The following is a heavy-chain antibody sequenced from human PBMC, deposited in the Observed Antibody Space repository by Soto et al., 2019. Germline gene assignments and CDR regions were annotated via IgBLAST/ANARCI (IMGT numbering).Heavy chain of an antibody. Sequence: SGPTLVSPTQTLTLTCTFSGFSLSTSGVGVGWIRQPPGKALEWLALIYWDDDKRYSPSLKSRLTITKDTSKNQVVLTMTNMDPVDTATYYCAHRRRRSSWYGGTPWWFDPWGQGTLVTVSS. CDR2: IYWDDDK. V-gene: IGHV2-5*02. CDR3: AHRRRRSSWYGGTPWWFDP. J-gene: IGHJ5*02. CDR1: GFSLSTSGVG. D-gene: IGHD6-13*01.